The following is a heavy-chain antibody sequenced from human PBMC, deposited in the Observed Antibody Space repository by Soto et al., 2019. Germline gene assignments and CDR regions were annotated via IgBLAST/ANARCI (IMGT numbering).Heavy chain of an antibody. V-gene: IGHV3-30*04. D-gene: IGHD2-8*02. CDR3: ARVNTVLYQGACEV. Sequence: QVQLVQSGGGVVQPGTSLRLSCAASGFIFSDYVMYWFRQTPGKGLEWMAVISYDGTNKHYANSVKGRFFISRDNSNKTPYLLMSSLRPEVSAIYYCARVNTVLYQGACEVWGRGTLVAVSS. J-gene: IGHJ1*01. CDR1: GFIFSDYV. CDR2: ISYDGTNK.